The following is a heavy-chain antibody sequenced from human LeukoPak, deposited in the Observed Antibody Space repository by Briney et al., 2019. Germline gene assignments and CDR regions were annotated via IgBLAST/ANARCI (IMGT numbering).Heavy chain of an antibody. CDR1: GGTFSSYA. J-gene: IGHJ5*02. D-gene: IGHD6-13*01. CDR2: IIPIFGTA. V-gene: IGHV1-69*05. CDR3: AREEPGIAAAGSKGGSWFDP. Sequence: SVKVSCKASGGTFSSYAISWVRQAPGQGLEWMGGIIPIFGTADYAQKFQGRVTITTDESTSTAYMELSSLRSEDTAVYYCAREEPGIAAAGSKGGSWFDPWGQGTLVTVSS.